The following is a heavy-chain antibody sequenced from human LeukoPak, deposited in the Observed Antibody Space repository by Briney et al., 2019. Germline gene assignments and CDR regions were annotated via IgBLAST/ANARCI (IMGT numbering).Heavy chain of an antibody. D-gene: IGHD6-19*01. Sequence: SETLSLTCAVSGGSISSSNWWSWVRQPPGQGLEWIGEIYHSGSTNYNPSLKSRVTISVDKSKNQFSLKLSSVTAADTAVYYCARGKIAVNRWFDPWGQGTLVTVSS. J-gene: IGHJ5*02. CDR1: GGSISSSNW. V-gene: IGHV4-4*02. CDR3: ARGKIAVNRWFDP. CDR2: IYHSGST.